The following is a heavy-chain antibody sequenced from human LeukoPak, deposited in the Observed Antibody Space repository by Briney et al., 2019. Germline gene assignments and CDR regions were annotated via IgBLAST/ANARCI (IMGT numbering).Heavy chain of an antibody. V-gene: IGHV3-74*01. CDR2: IKNDGSIT. Sequence: GDPLPLPCSVSGFTLNSYLMHWIRQAPGKGLVWVSRIKNDGSITTYADSVKGRFTTSRDNAKNTLYLQMNSLRPEDTAVYYCAKGGGPDSWGQGTLVTVSS. J-gene: IGHJ4*02. CDR1: GFTLNSYL. D-gene: IGHD2-15*01. CDR3: AKGGGPDS.